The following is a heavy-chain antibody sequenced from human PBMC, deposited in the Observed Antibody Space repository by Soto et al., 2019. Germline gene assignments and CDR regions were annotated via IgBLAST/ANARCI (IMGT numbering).Heavy chain of an antibody. Sequence: EVQLVESGGGLVKPGGSLRLSCAASGFTFSSYSMNWGRQAPGKGLAWVSSISSSSSYIYYADAVKGRFTISRDNSKISLYLQMNSLIAEDTAVYYCASDSNLDSGRGIMNCMDVWGQGTTVTVSS. CDR2: ISSSSSYI. V-gene: IGHV3-21*01. CDR1: GFTFSSYS. CDR3: ASDSNLDSGRGIMNCMDV. D-gene: IGHD3-10*01. J-gene: IGHJ6*02.